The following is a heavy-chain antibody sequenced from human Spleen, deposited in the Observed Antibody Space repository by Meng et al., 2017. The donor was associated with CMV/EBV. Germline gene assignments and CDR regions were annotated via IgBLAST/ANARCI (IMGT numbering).Heavy chain of an antibody. Sequence: GFTFNTYTIHCVRQAPGKGLEWVSSISSSRSYINYADSVKGRFTISRDNAKNSVFLQLSSLRVEDTAVYYCARERLYQPLWGDALDVWGQGTMVTVSS. CDR3: ARERLYQPLWGDALDV. CDR1: GFTFNTYT. CDR2: ISSSRSYI. D-gene: IGHD2-2*01. V-gene: IGHV3-21*01. J-gene: IGHJ3*01.